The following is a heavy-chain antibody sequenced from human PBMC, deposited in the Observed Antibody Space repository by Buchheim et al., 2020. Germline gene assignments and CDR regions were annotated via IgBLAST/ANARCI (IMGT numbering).Heavy chain of an antibody. CDR2: ISYDGSNK. CDR3: ARTSYGYGGRFYYFDY. V-gene: IGHV3-30-3*01. Sequence: QVQLVESGGGVVQPGRSLRLSCAASGFTFSSYAMHWVRQAPGKGLEWVAVISYDGSNKYYADSVKGRFTISRDNSKNTLSLQMNSLRAEDTAVYYCARTSYGYGGRFYYFDYWGQGTL. CDR1: GFTFSSYA. D-gene: IGHD5-18*01. J-gene: IGHJ4*02.